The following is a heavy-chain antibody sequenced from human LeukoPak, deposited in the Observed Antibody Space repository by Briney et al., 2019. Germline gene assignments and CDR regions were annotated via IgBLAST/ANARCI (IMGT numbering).Heavy chain of an antibody. Sequence: ASVKVSCKASGYTFTSYGISWVRQAPGQGLEWMGWISTYNGNTNYAQKLQGRVTMTTDSSTSTAYMELRKLRSDDTAVYYCAREYYYDSSGYYEDYWGQGTLVTVSS. CDR2: ISTYNGNT. D-gene: IGHD3-22*01. CDR1: GYTFTSYG. CDR3: AREYYYDSSGYYEDY. V-gene: IGHV1-18*01. J-gene: IGHJ4*02.